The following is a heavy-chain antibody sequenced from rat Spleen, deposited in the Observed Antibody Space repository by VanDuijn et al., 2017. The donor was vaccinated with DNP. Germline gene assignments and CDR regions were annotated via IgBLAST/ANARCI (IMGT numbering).Heavy chain of an antibody. CDR1: FYSITSSNN. CDR3: ARHRTIMPYYYAMDA. J-gene: IGHJ4*01. V-gene: IGHV3-3*01. Sequence: EVLLQESGPGLVKPSQSLSLTCSVTFYSITSSNNWNWLRKFPENKLEWMGHINGAGSTNYNPSLKSRISITRDTSKNQFFLRVNSVTTEDTATYYCARHRTIMPYYYAMDAWGQGASVTVSS. D-gene: IGHD1-12*01. CDR2: INGAGST.